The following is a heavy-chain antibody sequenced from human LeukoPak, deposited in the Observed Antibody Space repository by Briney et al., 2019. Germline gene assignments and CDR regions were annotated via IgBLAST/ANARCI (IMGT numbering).Heavy chain of an antibody. J-gene: IGHJ6*02. CDR2: FDPEDGKT. V-gene: IGHV1-24*01. CDR3: ATGYLVTAGLMDV. CDR1: GYTLTELS. D-gene: IGHD6-13*01. Sequence: ASVTVSCKVSGYTLTELSMFWVRQAPGKGLEWMGSFDPEDGKTVYAQKFQGRVTMTEDTSTDTAYMEPSSLRSEDTAVYYCATGYLVTAGLMDVWGQGTTVTVSS.